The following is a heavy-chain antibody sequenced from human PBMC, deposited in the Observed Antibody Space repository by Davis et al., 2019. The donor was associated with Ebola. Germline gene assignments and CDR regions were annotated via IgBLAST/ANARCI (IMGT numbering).Heavy chain of an antibody. D-gene: IGHD1-14*01. J-gene: IGHJ6*02. CDR1: GNAFTGYD. V-gene: IGHV1-8*02. CDR2: MNPNSGNT. CDR3: VRSGVRGYYNGMDV. Sequence: AASVKVSCKAPGNAFTGYDINWVRQATGHGLEWMGWMNPNSGNTGYVEKFQGRVTMTRNTSTSTAYMELSSLRSEDTAVYYCVRSGVRGYYNGMDVWGQGTTVTVSS.